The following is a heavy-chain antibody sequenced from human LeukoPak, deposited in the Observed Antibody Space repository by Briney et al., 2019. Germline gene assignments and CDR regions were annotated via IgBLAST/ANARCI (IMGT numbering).Heavy chain of an antibody. D-gene: IGHD6-19*01. V-gene: IGHV3-30*18. Sequence: AGGSLRLSCAASGFTFSSYGMHWVRQALGKGLEWVAVISYDGSNKYYADSVKGRFTISRDNSKNTLYLQMNSLRAEDTAVYYCAKDRSSGWAPPYYFDYWGQGILVTVSS. CDR3: AKDRSSGWAPPYYFDY. CDR1: GFTFSSYG. CDR2: ISYDGSNK. J-gene: IGHJ4*02.